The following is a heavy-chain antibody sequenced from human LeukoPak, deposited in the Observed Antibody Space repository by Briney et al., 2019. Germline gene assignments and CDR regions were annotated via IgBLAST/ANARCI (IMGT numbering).Heavy chain of an antibody. CDR3: AKVPRLAVAGHFDY. Sequence: GGSLRLSCAASGFTFSSYTMSWVRQAPGKGLEWVSTITTSGGSTYYADSVKGRFTISRDNSKNTLYLQMNSLRAEDTAVYYCAKVPRLAVAGHFDYWGQGTLVTVSS. CDR2: ITTSGGST. D-gene: IGHD6-19*01. CDR1: GFTFSSYT. J-gene: IGHJ4*02. V-gene: IGHV3-23*01.